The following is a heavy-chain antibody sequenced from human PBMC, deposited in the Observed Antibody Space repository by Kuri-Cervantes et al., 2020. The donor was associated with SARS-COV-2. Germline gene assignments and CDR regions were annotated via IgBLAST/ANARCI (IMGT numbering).Heavy chain of an antibody. V-gene: IGHV1-69*13. CDR1: GGTFSNYA. CDR3: ATLKATKEVMSGYYGYGMDV. J-gene: IGHJ6*02. D-gene: IGHD3-3*01. Sequence: SVKVSCNAAGGTFSNYAISWVRQAPGQGLEWMGGIIPIFGTANYAQKFQGRVTIAADESTSTAYMELCSLRSEDTAVYYCATLKATKEVMSGYYGYGMDVWGQGTTVTVSS. CDR2: IIPIFGTA.